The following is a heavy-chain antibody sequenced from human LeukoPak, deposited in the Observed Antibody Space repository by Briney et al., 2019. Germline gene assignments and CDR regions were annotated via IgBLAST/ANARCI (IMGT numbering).Heavy chain of an antibody. CDR2: ISGSGGST. J-gene: IGHJ4*02. CDR1: GFTFSSYG. CDR3: AKDHRYDFWSGYY. D-gene: IGHD3-3*01. V-gene: IGHV3-23*01. Sequence: GGSLRLSCAASGFTFSSYGMHWVRQAPGKGLEWVSAISGSGGSTYYADSVKGRFTISRDNSKNTLYLQMNSLRAEDTAVYYCAKDHRYDFWSGYYWGQGTLVTVSS.